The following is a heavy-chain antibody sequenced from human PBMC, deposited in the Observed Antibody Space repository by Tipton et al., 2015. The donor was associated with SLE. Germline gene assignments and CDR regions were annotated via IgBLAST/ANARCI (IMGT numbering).Heavy chain of an antibody. V-gene: IGHV4-59*11. Sequence: TLSLTCTVSGGSISSHYWSWIRQPPGKRLEWIGYIYYSGNTNYNPSLKSRVTISVDTSKNQISLKLISVTAADTAVYYCARDKEYCGGDCSPGAFDIWGQGTMVTVSS. CDR3: ARDKEYCGGDCSPGAFDI. D-gene: IGHD2-21*01. CDR1: GGSISSHY. J-gene: IGHJ3*02. CDR2: IYYSGNT.